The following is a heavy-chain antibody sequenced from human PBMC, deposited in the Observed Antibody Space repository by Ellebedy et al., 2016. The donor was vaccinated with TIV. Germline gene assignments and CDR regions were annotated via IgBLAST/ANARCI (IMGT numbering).Heavy chain of an antibody. CDR2: INPSGGST. D-gene: IGHD3-22*01. CDR1: GYTFTSYY. CDR3: ARVGDYDSSGSILYYFDY. J-gene: IGHJ4*02. V-gene: IGHV1-46*01. Sequence: ASVKVSXXASGYTFTSYYMHWVRQAPGQGLEWMGIINPSGGSTSYAQKFQGRVTMTRDTSTSTVYMELSSLRSEDTAVYYCARVGDYDSSGSILYYFDYWGQGTLVTVSS.